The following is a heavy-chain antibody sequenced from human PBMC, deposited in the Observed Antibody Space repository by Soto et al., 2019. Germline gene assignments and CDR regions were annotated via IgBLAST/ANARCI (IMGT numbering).Heavy chain of an antibody. CDR1: GGTFNTHA. J-gene: IGHJ6*02. CDR3: TRGPNWNARYYYYGMDV. D-gene: IGHD1-1*01. CDR2: IVPIYGIP. V-gene: IGHV1-69*13. Sequence: SVKVSCKTSGGTFNTHAISWVRQAPGHGFEWMGGIVPIYGIPSHAQKFQGRVTITADEPTTTVYMELGSLRSDDTAVYYCTRGPNWNARYYYYGMDVWGQGTTVTVSS.